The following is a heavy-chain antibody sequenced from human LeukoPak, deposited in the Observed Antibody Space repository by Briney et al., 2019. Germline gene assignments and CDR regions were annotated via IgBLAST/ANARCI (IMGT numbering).Heavy chain of an antibody. V-gene: IGHV4-38-2*02. CDR1: GGSISSYY. Sequence: SETLSLTCTVSGGSISSYYWSWIRQPPGKGLEWIGSIYHSGSTYYNPSLKSRVTISVDTSKNQFSLKLSSVTAADTAVYYCARADLTTVTTYFDYWGQGTLVTVSS. D-gene: IGHD4-17*01. CDR3: ARADLTTVTTYFDY. J-gene: IGHJ4*02. CDR2: IYHSGST.